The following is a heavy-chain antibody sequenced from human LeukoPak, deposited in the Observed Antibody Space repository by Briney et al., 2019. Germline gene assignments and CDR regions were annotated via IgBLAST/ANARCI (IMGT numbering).Heavy chain of an antibody. D-gene: IGHD2-2*01. J-gene: IGHJ4*02. CDR1: GFTFSPYT. V-gene: IGHV3-21*01. CDR3: ARRTEGIVVVPAAIGD. CDR2: VSSRDTYI. Sequence: GSLRLSCVASGFTFSPYTMNWVRQAPGKGLEWVSSVSSRDTYINYADSVKGRFTISRDDSKNSLYLQMNSLRAEDTAVYYCARRTEGIVVVPAAIGDWGQGTLVTVSS.